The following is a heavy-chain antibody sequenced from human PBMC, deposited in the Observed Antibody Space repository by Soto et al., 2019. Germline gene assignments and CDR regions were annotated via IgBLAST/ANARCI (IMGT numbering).Heavy chain of an antibody. V-gene: IGHV1-18*01. CDR2: IRTYNGDT. Sequence: QVQLVQSGAEVKKPGASVKVSCKASGYTFTRSGISWVRQAPGQGLEWMGWIRTYNGDTNYAQTFQGRVTMTTDTSTGKAYMELGSLRSDDTAVYYCAREGVAPYFFYGMDVWGQGTPVTVSS. J-gene: IGHJ6*02. D-gene: IGHD5-12*01. CDR1: GYTFTRSG. CDR3: AREGVAPYFFYGMDV.